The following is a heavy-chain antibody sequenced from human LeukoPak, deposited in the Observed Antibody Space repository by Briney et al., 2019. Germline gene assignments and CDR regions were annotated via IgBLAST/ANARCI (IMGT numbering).Heavy chain of an antibody. CDR1: GFTFSSYA. J-gene: IGHJ3*02. Sequence: TGGSLRLSCAASGFTFSSYAMSWVRQAPGKGLEWVSAISGSGGSTYYADSVKGRFTISRDNSKNTLYLQMNSLRAEDTAVYYCAKEGYYNSSGYYFDAFDIWGQGTMVTVSS. CDR2: ISGSGGST. D-gene: IGHD3-22*01. V-gene: IGHV3-23*01. CDR3: AKEGYYNSSGYYFDAFDI.